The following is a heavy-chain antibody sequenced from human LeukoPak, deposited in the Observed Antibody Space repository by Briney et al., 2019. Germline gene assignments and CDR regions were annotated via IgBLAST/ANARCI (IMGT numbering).Heavy chain of an antibody. Sequence: SETLSLTCTVTGGSIGSYYWSWIRRPPGKGLEWIGYVYYSGSTNYSPSLKSRVTISVDTSKNQLSLKLTSVTAADTAVYYCARDRGDITPTTVFDYWGQGTLVTVSS. CDR1: GGSIGSYY. J-gene: IGHJ4*02. D-gene: IGHD2-15*01. CDR3: ARDRGDITPTTVFDY. V-gene: IGHV4-59*01. CDR2: VYYSGST.